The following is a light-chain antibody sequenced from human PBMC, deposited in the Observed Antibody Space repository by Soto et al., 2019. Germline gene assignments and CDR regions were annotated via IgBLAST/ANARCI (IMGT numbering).Light chain of an antibody. V-gene: IGKV1-5*03. CDR3: QQYNSYVYT. CDR2: KAS. CDR1: QSISSW. Sequence: DIQMTHSPSTLSASVGDRVTITCRASQSISSWLAWYQQKPGKAPKLLIYKASSLESGVPSRFSGSGSGTEFTLTISSLQPDDFATYYCQQYNSYVYTFGQGTKLEIK. J-gene: IGKJ2*01.